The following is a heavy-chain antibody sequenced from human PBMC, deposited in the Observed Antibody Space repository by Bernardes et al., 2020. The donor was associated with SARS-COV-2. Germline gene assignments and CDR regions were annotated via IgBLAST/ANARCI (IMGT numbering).Heavy chain of an antibody. CDR2: FTPESGGT. J-gene: IGHJ3*02. CDR3: TTVPYDDSGFCYPPFDT. CDR1: GHTLTDLS. Sequence: ASVKVSCKASGHTLTDLSMHWVRQAPGQGLEWMGWFTPESGGTFYAQKFQGRVTVTKDPSTDIAYVELSSLRSEDTAVYYCTTVPYDDSGFCYPPFDTWGQGKMVIVSS. D-gene: IGHD3-22*01. V-gene: IGHV1-24*01.